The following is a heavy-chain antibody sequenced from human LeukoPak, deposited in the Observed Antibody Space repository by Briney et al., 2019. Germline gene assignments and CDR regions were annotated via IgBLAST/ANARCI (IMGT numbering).Heavy chain of an antibody. CDR1: GGSISSYY. V-gene: IGHV4-59*08. CDR3: ARSNDDLSFDY. D-gene: IGHD3-3*01. J-gene: IGHJ4*02. Sequence: SETLSLTCTVSGGSISSYYWSWIRQPPGKGLEWIGYIYYSGSTNYNPSLKSRVTISVDTSKNQFSLKLSSVTAADTAVYYCARSNDDLSFDYWGQGTLVTVSS. CDR2: IYYSGST.